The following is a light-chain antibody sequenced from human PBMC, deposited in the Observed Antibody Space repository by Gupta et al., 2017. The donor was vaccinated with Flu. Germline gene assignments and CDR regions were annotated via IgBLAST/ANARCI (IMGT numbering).Light chain of an antibody. Sequence: DIQMTQSPSSLSVSVGDRVIITCQASQDIGIYLNWFQQKPGKAPKLLIHETSILETGVPSRFSGSGSATDFTLTISSLQPEDVATYYCQQYDYRSSFSFGQGTKLEIK. CDR1: QDIGIY. CDR3: QQYDYRSSFS. J-gene: IGKJ2*03. CDR2: ETS. V-gene: IGKV1-33*01.